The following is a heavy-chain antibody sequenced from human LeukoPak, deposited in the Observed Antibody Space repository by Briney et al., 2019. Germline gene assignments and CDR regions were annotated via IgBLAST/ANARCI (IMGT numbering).Heavy chain of an antibody. CDR3: ARHLSQGDGTKRGFYY. CDR2: ISYSGST. D-gene: IGHD5-24*01. J-gene: IGHJ4*02. Sequence: SETLSLTCTVSGGSISSRPYDWGWVRQPPGRGLEYLGSISYSGSTYYNPSLRSRVTISVDTSSNQFSLKLSSVTAADTAVYYCARHLSQGDGTKRGFYYWGQGTLVTVSS. V-gene: IGHV4-39*01. CDR1: GGSISSRPYD.